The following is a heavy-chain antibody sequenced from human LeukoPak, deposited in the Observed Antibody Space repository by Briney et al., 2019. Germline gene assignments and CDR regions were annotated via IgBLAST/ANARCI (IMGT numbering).Heavy chain of an antibody. CDR1: GFTFSGSA. D-gene: IGHD1-14*01. CDR2: SRNKANSYAT. Sequence: PGGSLILSCAASGFTFSGSAMHWVRQASGKGLEWVGRSRNKANSYATEYAASVKGRFTISRDDSKNSLYLQMNSLKTEDTAVYFCTRGPFNLNPSGGYYYYMDVWGKGTTVTVSS. J-gene: IGHJ6*03. V-gene: IGHV3-73*01. CDR3: TRGPFNLNPSGGYYYYMDV.